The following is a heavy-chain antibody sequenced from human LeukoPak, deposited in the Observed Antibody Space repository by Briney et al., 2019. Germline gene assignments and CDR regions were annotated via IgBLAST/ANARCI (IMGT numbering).Heavy chain of an antibody. CDR2: IYHSGST. V-gene: IGHV4-4*02. CDR3: ARGIVVVPAAQGDWFDP. CDR1: GGSISSSNW. J-gene: IGHJ5*02. D-gene: IGHD2-2*01. Sequence: SGTLSLICAVSGGSISSSNWWSWVRQPPGKGLEWIGEIYHSGSTNYNPSLKSRVTISVDKSKNQFSLKLSSVTAADTAVYYCARGIVVVPAAQGDWFDPWGQGTLVTVSS.